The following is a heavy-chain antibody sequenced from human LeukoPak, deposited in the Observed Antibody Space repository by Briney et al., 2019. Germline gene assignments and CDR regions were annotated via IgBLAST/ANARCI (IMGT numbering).Heavy chain of an antibody. V-gene: IGHV4-4*02. CDR3: AKDSRESSGHFPYYYYYHYGLDV. D-gene: IGHD3-22*01. Sequence: SETLSLTCAVSGGSISSSNWWSWVRQPPGKGLEWIGEIYHSGSTNYNPSLKSRVTISVDKSKNQFSLKLSSVTAADTAVYYCAKDSRESSGHFPYYYYYHYGLDVWGQGTTVTVSS. CDR2: IYHSGST. J-gene: IGHJ6*02. CDR1: GGSISSSNW.